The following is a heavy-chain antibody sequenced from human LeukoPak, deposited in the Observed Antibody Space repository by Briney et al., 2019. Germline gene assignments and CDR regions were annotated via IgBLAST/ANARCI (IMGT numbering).Heavy chain of an antibody. V-gene: IGHV3-71*01. CDR3: Y. Sequence: PGGSLRLSCAASGFTFSSYNMNWVRQAPGKGLEWVGFIRSKAYGGTTEYAASVKGRFTISEDTAVYYCTRNLDYYGSGSYKWGVDYWGQGTLVTVSS. CDR1: GFTFSSYN. J-gene: IGHJ4*02. CDR2: IRSKAYGGTT. D-gene: IGHD3-10*01.